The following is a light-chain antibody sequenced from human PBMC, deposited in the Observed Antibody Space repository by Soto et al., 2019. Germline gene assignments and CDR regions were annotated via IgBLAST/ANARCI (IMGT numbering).Light chain of an antibody. CDR1: QSVSSSN. V-gene: IGKV3-20*01. CDR3: QQYGSSPST. J-gene: IGKJ1*01. CDR2: GAS. Sequence: EIVLTQSPGTLSLSPGERASLSCSASQSVSSSNLAWYQQKPGQAPRRLIFGASIRATGIPDRFSGSGSGTDFTLTISGLEPEDFAVYYCQQYGSSPSTFGQGTKVDIK.